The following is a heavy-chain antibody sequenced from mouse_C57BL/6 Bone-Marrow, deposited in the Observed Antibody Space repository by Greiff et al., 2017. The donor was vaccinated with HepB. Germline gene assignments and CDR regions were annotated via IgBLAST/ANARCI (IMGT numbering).Heavy chain of an antibody. V-gene: IGHV1-69*01. J-gene: IGHJ3*01. CDR3: ARDYGNPFAY. Sequence: VQLQQPGAELVMPGASVKLSCKASGYTFTSYWMHWVKQRPGQGLEWIGEIDPSDSYTNYNQKFKGKSTLTVDKSSSTAYMQLSSLTSEDSAVYYCARDYGNPFAYWGQGTLVTVSA. CDR1: GYTFTSYW. CDR2: IDPSDSYT. D-gene: IGHD2-1*01.